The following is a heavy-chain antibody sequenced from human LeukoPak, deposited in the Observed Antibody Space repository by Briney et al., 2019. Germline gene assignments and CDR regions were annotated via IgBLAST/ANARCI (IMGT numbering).Heavy chain of an antibody. CDR3: ARDPGDYYDSSAYPDYFDY. J-gene: IGHJ4*02. Sequence: GGSLRLSCAASGFTFSSYWMSWVRQAPGKGLEWVANIKQDGSEKYYVDSVKGRFTISRDNAKNSLYLQMNSLRAEDTAVYHCARDPGDYYDSSAYPDYFDYWGQGTLVTVSS. CDR2: IKQDGSEK. CDR1: GFTFSSYW. D-gene: IGHD3-22*01. V-gene: IGHV3-7*01.